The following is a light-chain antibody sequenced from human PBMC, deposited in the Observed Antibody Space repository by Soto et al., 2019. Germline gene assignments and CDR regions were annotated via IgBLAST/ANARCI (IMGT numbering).Light chain of an antibody. V-gene: IGLV1-44*01. J-gene: IGLJ1*01. Sequence: QSVVTQPPSASGTPGQRVTISCSGSSFNIGSNTVNWYQQLPGTAPKLLIYNNNQRPLGVPDRFSGSKSGTSASLAISGLQSEDEADYYCAAWDDSLNGYVFGTGTKLTVL. CDR3: AAWDDSLNGYV. CDR2: NNN. CDR1: SFNIGSNT.